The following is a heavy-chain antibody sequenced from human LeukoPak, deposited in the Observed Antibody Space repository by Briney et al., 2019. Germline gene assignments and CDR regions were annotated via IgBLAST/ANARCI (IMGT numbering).Heavy chain of an antibody. D-gene: IGHD3-3*01. V-gene: IGHV3-21*01. CDR2: ISSSSSYI. J-gene: IGHJ4*02. CDR3: ARDVTIFGVVIFFDY. CDR1: GFTFSSYS. Sequence: KPGGSLRLSCAASGFTFSSYSMNWVRQAPGKGLEWVSSISSSSSYIYYADSVKGRFTISRDNAKNSLYLQMNSLRAEDTAVYYCARDVTIFGVVIFFDYWGQGALVTVSS.